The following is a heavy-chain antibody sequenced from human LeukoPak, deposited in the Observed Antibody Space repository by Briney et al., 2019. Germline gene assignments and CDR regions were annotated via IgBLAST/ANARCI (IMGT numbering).Heavy chain of an antibody. CDR1: GFTFNRYG. CDR2: ISNDVSDK. J-gene: IGHJ4*02. Sequence: GGSLRLSCAASGFTFNRYGMHWVRQAPRKGLEWVAVISNDVSDKKYADSVKGRFTISRDNSKNTLYLQMNSLRVEDTAVYYCAKDRKLGPADYYFDYWGQGTLVTVSS. D-gene: IGHD7-27*01. V-gene: IGHV3-30*18. CDR3: AKDRKLGPADYYFDY.